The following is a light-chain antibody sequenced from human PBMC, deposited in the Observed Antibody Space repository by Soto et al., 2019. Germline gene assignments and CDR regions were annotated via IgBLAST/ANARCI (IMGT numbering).Light chain of an antibody. V-gene: IGLV6-57*01. CDR1: SGSIASNY. Sequence: NFMLTQPHSVSASPGKTVTISCTRSSGSIASNYVQWYQQRPGSSPTTVIYEDNQRPSGVPDRFSGSIDSSSNSASLPISGLKTEDEADYYCQSYDSSNQGVFGGGTQLTVL. CDR2: EDN. CDR3: QSYDSSNQGV. J-gene: IGLJ7*01.